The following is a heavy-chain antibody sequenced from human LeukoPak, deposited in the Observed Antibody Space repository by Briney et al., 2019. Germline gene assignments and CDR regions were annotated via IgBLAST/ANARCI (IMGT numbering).Heavy chain of an antibody. CDR3: ARGTSYSGATFLY. CDR2: IYHSEST. V-gene: IGHV4-59*01. Sequence: SETLFLTCTVFGGSISSYYWSWIRQPPGKGLEWIGYIYHSESTNYNPSLKGRVTISADTSKNQFSLKLSSVTAADTAVYYCARGTSYSGATFLYWGQGTLVTVSS. CDR1: GGSISSYY. J-gene: IGHJ4*02. D-gene: IGHD1-26*01.